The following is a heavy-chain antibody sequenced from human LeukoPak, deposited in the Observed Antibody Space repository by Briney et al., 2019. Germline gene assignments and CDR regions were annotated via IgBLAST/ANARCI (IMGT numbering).Heavy chain of an antibody. CDR3: AKAGTTGIHHWFDP. D-gene: IGHD1-1*01. Sequence: PSETLSLTCAVSGYSISSDYYWGWIRQPPGKGLEWIGNIYHSGGSYYNPSLKSRVTILVDTSKNQFPLKLSSVTAADTAVYYCAKAGTTGIHHWFDPWGQGNLVTVSS. J-gene: IGHJ5*02. CDR2: IYHSGGS. CDR1: GYSISSDYY. V-gene: IGHV4-38-2*01.